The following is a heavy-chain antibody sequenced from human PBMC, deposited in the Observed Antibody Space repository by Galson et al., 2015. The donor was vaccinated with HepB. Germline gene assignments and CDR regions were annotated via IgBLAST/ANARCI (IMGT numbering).Heavy chain of an antibody. D-gene: IGHD3-9*01. CDR1: GFTFDDYA. CDR2: ISWNSGSI. V-gene: IGHV3-9*01. CDR3: AKDEYYDILTGYPCN. J-gene: IGHJ4*02. Sequence: SLRLSCAASGFTFDDYAMHWVRQAPGKGLEWVSGISWNSGSIGYADSVKGRFTISRDNAKNSLYLQMNSLRAEDTALYYCAKDEYYDILTGYPCNWGQGTLVTVSS.